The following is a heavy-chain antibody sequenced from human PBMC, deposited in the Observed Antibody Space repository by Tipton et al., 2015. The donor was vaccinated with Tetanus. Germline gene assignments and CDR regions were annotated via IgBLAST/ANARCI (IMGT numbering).Heavy chain of an antibody. V-gene: IGHV6-1*01. D-gene: IGHD6-13*01. CDR2: TYYRSKWNN. J-gene: IGHJ6*03. Sequence: GLVKPSQTLSLTCAISGDSVSSNSAAWNWIRQSPSRGLEWLGRTYYRSKWNNEYAVSVKSRLTINPDTSKNQVSLQLNSVIAADTAMYYCARSEQQLVRGYYYYYYMDVWGKGTTVTVSS. CDR3: ARSEQQLVRGYYYYYYMDV. CDR1: GDSVSSNSAA.